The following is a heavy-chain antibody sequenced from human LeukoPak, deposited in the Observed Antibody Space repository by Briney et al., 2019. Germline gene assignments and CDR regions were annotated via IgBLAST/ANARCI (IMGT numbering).Heavy chain of an antibody. CDR3: ARGRSSGYCSANYYFDY. CDR2: IYSCGST. Sequence: PGGSLRLSCAASGFTVTNNYMSWVRQAPGKGLEWVSVIYSCGSTYYADSVKGRFTISRDNSKNTLYLQMNSLRAEDTAVYYCARGRSSGYCSANYYFDYWGQGTLLTVSS. D-gene: IGHD3-22*01. V-gene: IGHV3-66*01. J-gene: IGHJ4*02. CDR1: GFTVTNNY.